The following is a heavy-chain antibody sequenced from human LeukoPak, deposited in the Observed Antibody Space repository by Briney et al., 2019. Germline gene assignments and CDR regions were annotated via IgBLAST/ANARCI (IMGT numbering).Heavy chain of an antibody. J-gene: IGHJ5*02. CDR2: INHSGST. D-gene: IGHD3-22*01. CDR1: GGSFSGYY. CDR3: ARGRNTRNYYDSSGSFVFDP. Sequence: SGTLSLTCAVYGGSFSGYYWSWIRQPPGKGLEWIGEINHSGSTNYNPSLKSRVTISVDTSKNQFSLKLSSVTAADTAVYYCARGRNTRNYYDSSGSFVFDPWGQGTLVTVSS. V-gene: IGHV4-34*01.